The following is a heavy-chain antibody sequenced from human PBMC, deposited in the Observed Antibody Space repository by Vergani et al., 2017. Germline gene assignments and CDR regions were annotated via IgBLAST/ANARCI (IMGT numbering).Heavy chain of an antibody. CDR1: GFTFSSYW. J-gene: IGHJ4*02. Sequence: EVQLVESGGGLVQPGGSLRLSCAASGFTFSSYWMSWVRQAPGKGLEWVANIKQDGSEKYYVDSVKGRFTISRDNAKNSLYLQMNSLRAEDTAVYYCARDPTAMGDGPDYWGQGTLVTVSS. V-gene: IGHV3-7*01. CDR3: ARDPTAMGDGPDY. CDR2: IKQDGSEK. D-gene: IGHD5-18*01.